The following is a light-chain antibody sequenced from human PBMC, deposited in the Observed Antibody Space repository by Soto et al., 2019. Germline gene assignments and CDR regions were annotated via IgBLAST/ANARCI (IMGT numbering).Light chain of an antibody. CDR3: QQRSDWPPFT. CDR2: DAS. Sequence: ETILTQSPATLSLSPGESATLSCRVSQGINIYLAWYQQKPGQAPRLLIYDASKRATGVPDRFRGSGSGTDFTLTISSLEPEDFAIYYCQQRSDWPPFTFGPGTKVDVK. J-gene: IGKJ3*01. CDR1: QGINIY. V-gene: IGKV3-11*01.